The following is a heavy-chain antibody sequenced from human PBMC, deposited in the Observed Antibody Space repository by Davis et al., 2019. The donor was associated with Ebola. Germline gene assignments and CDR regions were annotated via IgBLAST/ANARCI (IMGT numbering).Heavy chain of an antibody. D-gene: IGHD2-8*01. Sequence: AASVKVSCKASGGTFSSYAISWVRQAPGQGLEWMGGIIPIFGTANYAQKFQGRVTITADESTSTAYMELSSLRSEDTAVYYCARVNGGVNPLYYYYYYGMDVWGQGTTVTVSS. CDR3: ARVNGGVNPLYYYYYYGMDV. CDR2: IIPIFGTA. J-gene: IGHJ6*02. CDR1: GGTFSSYA. V-gene: IGHV1-69*13.